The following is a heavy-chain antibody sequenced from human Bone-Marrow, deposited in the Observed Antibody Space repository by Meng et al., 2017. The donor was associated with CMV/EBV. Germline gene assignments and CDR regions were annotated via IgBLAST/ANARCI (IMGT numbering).Heavy chain of an antibody. CDR3: ARITGIYDSSGYYGYYFDY. D-gene: IGHD3-22*01. Sequence: SETLSLTCTVSGGSISSSSYYWGWIRQPPGKGLEWIGSIYYSGSTYYNPSLKSRVTISVDTSKNQFSLKLSSVTAADTAVYYCARITGIYDSSGYYGYYFDYWGQGTRVTGSS. V-gene: IGHV4-39*01. CDR1: GGSISSSSYY. CDR2: IYYSGST. J-gene: IGHJ4*02.